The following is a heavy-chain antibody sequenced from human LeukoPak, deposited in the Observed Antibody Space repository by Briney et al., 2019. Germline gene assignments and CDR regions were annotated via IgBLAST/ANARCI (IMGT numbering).Heavy chain of an antibody. D-gene: IGHD3-22*01. CDR3: ARTLVVVMYYGMDV. CDR2: ISYDGSNK. CDR1: GFTFDSDW. Sequence: GSLRLSCAASGFTFDSDWMTWVRQAPGKGLEWVAVISYDGSNKYYADSVKGRFTISRDNSKNTLYLQMNSLRAEDTAVYYCARTLVVVMYYGMDVWGQGTTVTVSS. J-gene: IGHJ6*02. V-gene: IGHV3-30-3*01.